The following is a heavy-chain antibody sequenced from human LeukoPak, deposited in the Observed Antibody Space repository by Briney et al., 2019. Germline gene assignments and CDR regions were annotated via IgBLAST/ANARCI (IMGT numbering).Heavy chain of an antibody. Sequence: PGGSLRLSCAASGFTFSSYAMSWVRQAPGKGLEWVSAISGSGGSTYYADSVKGRFTISRDNSKNTLYLQMNGLRAEDTAVYYCAKDLTGYDYVWGSYRPNWFDPWGQGTLVTVSS. V-gene: IGHV3-23*01. CDR1: GFTFSSYA. J-gene: IGHJ5*02. CDR3: AKDLTGYDYVWGSYRPNWFDP. CDR2: ISGSGGST. D-gene: IGHD3-16*02.